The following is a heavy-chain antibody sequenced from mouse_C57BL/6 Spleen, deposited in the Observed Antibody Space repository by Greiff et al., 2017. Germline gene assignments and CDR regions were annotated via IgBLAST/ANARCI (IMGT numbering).Heavy chain of an antibody. CDR1: GYTFTSYW. V-gene: IGHV1-59*01. CDR2: IDPSDSYT. CDR3: ARAGSPFGY. J-gene: IGHJ2*01. D-gene: IGHD1-1*01. Sequence: QVQLQQPGAELVRPGTSVKLSCKASGYTFTSYWMHWVKQRPGQGLEWIGVIDPSDSYTNYNQKFKGKATLTVDTSSSTAYMQLSSLTSEDSAVYYCARAGSPFGYWGQGTTLTVSS.